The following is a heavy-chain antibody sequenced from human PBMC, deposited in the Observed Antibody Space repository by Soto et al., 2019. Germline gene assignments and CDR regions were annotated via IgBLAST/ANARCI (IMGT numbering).Heavy chain of an antibody. D-gene: IGHD1-26*01. V-gene: IGHV3-9*01. J-gene: IGHJ6*02. CDR3: AKDLRVGATGGYYYYGMDV. CDR1: GFTFEDYA. CDR2: ISWNSGSI. Sequence: EVQLVESGGGLVQPGRSLRLSCAASGFTFEDYAMHWVRQAPGKGLEWVSGISWNSGSIGYADSVKGRFTISRDNAKNSLYLQMNSLRAEDTALYYCAKDLRVGATGGYYYYGMDVWGQGTTVTVSS.